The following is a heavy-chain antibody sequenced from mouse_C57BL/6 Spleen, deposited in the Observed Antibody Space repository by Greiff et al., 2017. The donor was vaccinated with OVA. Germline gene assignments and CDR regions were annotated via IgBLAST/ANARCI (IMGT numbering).Heavy chain of an antibody. V-gene: IGHV1-42*01. CDR1: GYSFTGYY. J-gene: IGHJ2*01. Sequence: VQLQQSGPELVKPGASVKLSCKASGYSFTGYYMNWVKQSPEKSLEWIGEINPSTGGTTYNQKFKAKATLTVDKSSSTAYMQLKGLTSEDSAVYYCARGYYFDDWGQGTTLTVSS. CDR2: INPSTGGT. CDR3: ARGYYFDD. D-gene: IGHD3-1*01.